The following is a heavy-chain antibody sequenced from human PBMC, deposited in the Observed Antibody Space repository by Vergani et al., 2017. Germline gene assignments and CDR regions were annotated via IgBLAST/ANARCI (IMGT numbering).Heavy chain of an antibody. CDR1: GGSVSSGSYY. CDR3: ARGLMVYAIDY. V-gene: IGHV4-61*10. D-gene: IGHD2-8*01. CDR2: LFYSGGA. Sequence: QVQLQESGPGLVKPSETLSLTCTVSGGSVSSGSYYWSWIRQPAGKGLEWIGYLFYSGGANYKSSLKRRVTISVDTSKNQFSLRLSSVTAADTAVYYCARGLMVYAIDYWGQGTQVTVSS. J-gene: IGHJ4*02.